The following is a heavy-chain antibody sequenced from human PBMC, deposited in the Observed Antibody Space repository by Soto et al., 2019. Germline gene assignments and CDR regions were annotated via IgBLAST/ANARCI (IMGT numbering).Heavy chain of an antibody. CDR3: AKEGPYGSGSYYPGPFDY. D-gene: IGHD3-10*01. V-gene: IGHV3-30*18. J-gene: IGHJ4*02. CDR1: RVTFSSYG. Sequence: WGSLRLSCAAARVTFSSYGMHWVRRAPGKGLEWVAVISYDGSNKYYADSVKGRFTISRDNSKNTLYLQMNSLRAEDTAVYYCAKEGPYGSGSYYPGPFDYWGQGTLVTVSS. CDR2: ISYDGSNK.